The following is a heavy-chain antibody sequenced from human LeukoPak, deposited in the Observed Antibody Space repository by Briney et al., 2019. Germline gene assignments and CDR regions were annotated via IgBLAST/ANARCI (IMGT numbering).Heavy chain of an antibody. V-gene: IGHV3-23*01. Sequence: PGGSLRLSWPAARFTFGNYVMSWVRQAPGKGLEWVSLISGSGDSTYYADSVKGRFTISRDNSKNTLYLQMNSLRAEDTAVYSCAKGRYHGSGSYLNSHDYWGQGTLVTVSS. J-gene: IGHJ4*02. D-gene: IGHD3-10*01. CDR2: ISGSGDST. CDR1: RFTFGNYV. CDR3: AKGRYHGSGSYLNSHDY.